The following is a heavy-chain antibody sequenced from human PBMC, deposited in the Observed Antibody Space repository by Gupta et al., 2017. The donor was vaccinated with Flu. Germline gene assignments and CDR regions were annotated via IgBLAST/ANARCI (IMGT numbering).Heavy chain of an antibody. Sequence: EVQLWESGGALAQPGGSLTLSCEGSGFDFGSYALAWVRQPPGKGLEWVSSISDRGQTTYYADSVKGRFTVSRDNSRNTLHLLMTGLRAEDTAVYSCAKDTRGVTIYDYWGQGTLVTVSP. J-gene: IGHJ4*02. CDR2: ISDRGQTT. CDR1: GFDFGSYA. V-gene: IGHV3-23*01. CDR3: AKDTRGVTIYDY. D-gene: IGHD3-3*01.